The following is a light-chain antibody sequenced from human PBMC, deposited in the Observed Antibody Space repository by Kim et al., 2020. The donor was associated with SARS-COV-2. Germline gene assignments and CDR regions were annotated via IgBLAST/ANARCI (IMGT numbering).Light chain of an antibody. CDR2: EVS. CDR3: MQGTHTPT. Sequence: QPPSMSCKASQSLVYRDGHTYLNWFQQRPGQYPRRRICEVSIRDSRIPDRFNVIGSGTDFTLKISGVMSEDVGVYYCMQGTHTPTFGAGTEVYI. J-gene: IGKJ3*01. V-gene: IGKV2-30*01. CDR1: QSLVYRDGHTY.